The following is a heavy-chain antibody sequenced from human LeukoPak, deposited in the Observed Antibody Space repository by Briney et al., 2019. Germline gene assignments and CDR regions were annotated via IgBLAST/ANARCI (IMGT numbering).Heavy chain of an antibody. V-gene: IGHV1-2*04. CDR2: INPNSGGT. J-gene: IGHJ4*02. CDR1: GYTFTGYY. D-gene: IGHD3-3*01. Sequence: ASVKVSCKASGYTFTGYYMHWVRQAPGQGLEWMGWINPNSGGTNYAQKFQGWVTMTRDTPISTAYMELSRLRSDDTAVYYCARGPSPTYYDFWSGYYYFDYWGQGTLVTVSS. CDR3: ARGPSPTYYDFWSGYYYFDY.